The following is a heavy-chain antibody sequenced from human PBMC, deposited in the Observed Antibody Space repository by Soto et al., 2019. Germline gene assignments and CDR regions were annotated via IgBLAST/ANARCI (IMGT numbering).Heavy chain of an antibody. V-gene: IGHV3-53*04. CDR2: IYSGGST. J-gene: IGHJ4*02. CDR1: GFTVSSNY. CDR3: ARDLRHGSGHFDY. Sequence: GGSLRLSCAASGFTVSSNYMSWVRQAPGKGLEWVSVIYSGGSTYYADSVKGRFTISRHNSKNTLYLQMNSLRAADTAVYYCARDLRHGSGHFDYWGQGTLVTVSS. D-gene: IGHD3-10*01.